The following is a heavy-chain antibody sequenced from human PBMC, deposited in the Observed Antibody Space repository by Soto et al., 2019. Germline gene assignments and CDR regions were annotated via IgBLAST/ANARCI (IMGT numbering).Heavy chain of an antibody. J-gene: IGHJ3*02. CDR1: GFTFSNAW. V-gene: IGHV3-15*07. CDR3: TTSTAFRLVQDAYDAFDI. D-gene: IGHD6-19*01. CDR2: IKSKTDGGTT. Sequence: PGGSLRLSCAASGFTFSNAWMNWVRQAPGKGLEWVGRIKSKTDGGTTDYAAPVKGRFTISRDDSKNTLYLQMNSLKTEDTAVYYCTTSTAFRLVQDAYDAFDIWGQGTMVTVSS.